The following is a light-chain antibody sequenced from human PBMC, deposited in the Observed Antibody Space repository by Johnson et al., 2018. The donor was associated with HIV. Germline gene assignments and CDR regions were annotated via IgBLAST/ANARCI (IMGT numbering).Light chain of an antibody. Sequence: QAVLTQPPSVSAAPGQKVTISCSGSSSNIGNHYVSWYKQLPGTAPKLLINDNNKRPSGIPERFYGSKSGTSATLGIPGLQTGDEADSYCGIWESSLSAYVFGTGNKVTVL. CDR3: GIWESSLSAYV. V-gene: IGLV1-51*01. J-gene: IGLJ1*01. CDR2: DNN. CDR1: SSNIGNHY.